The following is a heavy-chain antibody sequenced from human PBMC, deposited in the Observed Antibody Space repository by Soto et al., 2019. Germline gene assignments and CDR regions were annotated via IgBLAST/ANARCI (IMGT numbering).Heavy chain of an antibody. J-gene: IGHJ6*02. Sequence: PSETLSLTCTVSGGSISSGGYYWSWIRQHPGKGLEWIGYIYYSGSTYYNPSLKSRVTISVDTSKNQFSLKLSSVTAADTAVYYCAGCRVPGLYYYYDMDVWGQGTTVTVSS. D-gene: IGHD1-1*01. CDR3: AGCRVPGLYYYYDMDV. CDR1: GGSISSGGYY. CDR2: IYYSGST. V-gene: IGHV4-31*03.